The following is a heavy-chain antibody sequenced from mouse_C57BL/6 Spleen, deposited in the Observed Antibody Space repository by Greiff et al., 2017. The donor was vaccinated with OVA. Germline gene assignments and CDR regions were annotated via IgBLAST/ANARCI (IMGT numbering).Heavy chain of an antibody. CDR3: ARDSQLPFDY. V-gene: IGHV5-4*01. CDR1: GFTFSSYA. D-gene: IGHD2-12*01. J-gene: IGHJ2*01. Sequence: EVQLVESGGGLVKPGGSLKLSCAASGFTFSSYAMSWVRQTPEKRLEWVATISDGGSYTYYPDNVKGRFTISRDNAKNNLYLQMSHLKSEDTAMYYCARDSQLPFDYWGQGTTLTVSS. CDR2: ISDGGSYT.